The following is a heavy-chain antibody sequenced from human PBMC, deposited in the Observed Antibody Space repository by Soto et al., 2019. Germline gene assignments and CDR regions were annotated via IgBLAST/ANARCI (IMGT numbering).Heavy chain of an antibody. CDR1: GGTLNKYA. Sequence: SVKVSCKASGGTLNKYAINGLRQAPGQGLEWMGGILPVSAPPDYAQKFQGRVSITADHSTSTVYMELSRLKSDDTAVYFCATDSNYDVSNSFWGQGTLVTVSS. CDR3: ATDSNYDVSNSF. J-gene: IGHJ4*02. D-gene: IGHD3-3*01. CDR2: ILPVSAPP. V-gene: IGHV1-69*13.